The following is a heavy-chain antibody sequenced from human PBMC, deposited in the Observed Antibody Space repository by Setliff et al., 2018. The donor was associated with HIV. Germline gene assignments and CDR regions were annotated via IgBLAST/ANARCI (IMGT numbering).Heavy chain of an antibody. D-gene: IGHD6-19*01. CDR1: GGSISSYY. CDR2: ISYSGGT. Sequence: PSETLSLTCSVSGGSISSYYWSWIRQPPGKGLEWIGYISYSGGTKYNPSLKSRVIISVDTSKNQFSLNLNSVTAADTAVYYCARSQWLPTRYYYYYMDVWGKGTTVTVSS. J-gene: IGHJ6*03. CDR3: ARSQWLPTRYYYYYMDV. V-gene: IGHV4-59*01.